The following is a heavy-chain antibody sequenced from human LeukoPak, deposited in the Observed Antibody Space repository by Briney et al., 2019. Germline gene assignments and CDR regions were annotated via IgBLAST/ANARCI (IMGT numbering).Heavy chain of an antibody. D-gene: IGHD3-10*01. Sequence: ASVKVSCKASGYTFTSYYMHWVRQAPGQGLEWMGIINPSGGSTSYAQKFQGRVTMTRDTSTSTVYMELSSLRSEDTAVYYCARDCITMVREYSYYYYYGMDVWGQGTTVTVSS. CDR3: ARDCITMVREYSYYYYYGMDV. CDR2: INPSGGST. CDR1: GYTFTSYY. J-gene: IGHJ6*02. V-gene: IGHV1-46*01.